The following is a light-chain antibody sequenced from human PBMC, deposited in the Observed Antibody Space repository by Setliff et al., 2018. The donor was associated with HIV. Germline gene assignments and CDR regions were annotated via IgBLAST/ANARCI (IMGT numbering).Light chain of an antibody. V-gene: IGLV2-14*01. CDR1: TSDVGAYDY. J-gene: IGLJ2*01. CDR3: SSYTTTSTVV. Sequence: QSALTQPASVSGSPGQSITISCTGTTSDVGAYDYVSWYQQHPGKAPKLLIYEVNNRPSGVSTRFSGSKSGNTASLTISGLQAEDEADYHCSSYTTTSTVVFGGGTKVT. CDR2: EVN.